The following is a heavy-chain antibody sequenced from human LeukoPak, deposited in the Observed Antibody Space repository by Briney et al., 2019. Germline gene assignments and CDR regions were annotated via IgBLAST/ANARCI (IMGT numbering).Heavy chain of an antibody. J-gene: IGHJ4*02. CDR3: ARAPSPGLGYCSGTSCYPDY. V-gene: IGHV1-2*02. Sequence: ASVKVSCKASGFTFSGYYMHWVRQAPGQGLEWMGWINPNNGGTNYAQKFQGRVTMTRDTSISTAYMELSRLRSDHTAVYYCARAPSPGLGYCSGTSCYPDYWGQGTLVTVSS. CDR1: GFTFSGYY. D-gene: IGHD2-2*01. CDR2: INPNNGGT.